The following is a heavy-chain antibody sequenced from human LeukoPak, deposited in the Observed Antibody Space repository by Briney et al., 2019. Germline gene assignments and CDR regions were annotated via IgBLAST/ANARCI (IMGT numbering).Heavy chain of an antibody. CDR2: IYTSGST. J-gene: IGHJ4*02. V-gene: IGHV4-4*07. D-gene: IGHD6-13*01. Sequence: PSETLSLTCTVSGGSISSYYWSWIRQPAGKGLEWIGRIYTSGSTNYNPSLKSRVTMSAVTSKNQFSLKLSSVTAADTAVYYCAREGTAAAGRGLDYWGQGTLATVSS. CDR3: AREGTAAAGRGLDY. CDR1: GGSISSYY.